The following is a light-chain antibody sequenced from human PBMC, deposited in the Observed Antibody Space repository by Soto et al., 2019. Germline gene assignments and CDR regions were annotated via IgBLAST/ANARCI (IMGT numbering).Light chain of an antibody. CDR2: DVT. CDR3: CSHTASRSPVV. Sequence: QSALTQPRSVSGSPGQSVAISCTGTSSDVGGYNYVSWYQQHPGTAPKLLIFDVTKRPSGVSDRFSGSKSGNTASLTISGLQAEDEADYFCCSHTASRSPVVFGGGTKLTVL. V-gene: IGLV2-11*01. CDR1: SSDVGGYNY. J-gene: IGLJ3*02.